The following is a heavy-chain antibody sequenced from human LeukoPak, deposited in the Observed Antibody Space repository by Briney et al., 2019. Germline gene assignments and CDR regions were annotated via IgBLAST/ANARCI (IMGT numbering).Heavy chain of an antibody. CDR2: MYYTGGT. Sequence: SETLSLTCSVSGYFIRTGYYWGWIRQPPGKGLEWMGSMYYTGGTYNNPSLKSRVTISVDTSKNRLSLNLRSVTAADTAVYYCARFAVAGVYYYYMDVWGKGTTVTVSS. CDR3: ARFAVAGVYYYYMDV. D-gene: IGHD6-19*01. V-gene: IGHV4-38-2*01. CDR1: GYFIRTGYY. J-gene: IGHJ6*03.